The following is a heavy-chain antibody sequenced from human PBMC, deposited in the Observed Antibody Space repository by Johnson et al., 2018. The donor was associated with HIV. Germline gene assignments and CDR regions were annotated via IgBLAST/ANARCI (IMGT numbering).Heavy chain of an antibody. Sequence: QVQLVESGGGVVQPGTSLRLSCAASGFTFSSYPMHWVRQAPGKGLEWVAVISHDGSNEYHGDSVKGRFTISRDNAKNTLYLEMNSLRAWDTAVYYCARGGGCGGDGYSGYDAFDIWGQGTMVTVSS. D-gene: IGHD2-21*01. V-gene: IGHV3-30*04. CDR3: ARGGGCGGDGYSGYDAFDI. CDR1: GFTFSSYP. CDR2: ISHDGSNE. J-gene: IGHJ3*02.